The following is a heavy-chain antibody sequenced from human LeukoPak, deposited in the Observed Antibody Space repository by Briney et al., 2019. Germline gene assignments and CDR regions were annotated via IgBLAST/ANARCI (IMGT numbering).Heavy chain of an antibody. CDR3: ARGPTGWDIVVVVAAPYYYGMDV. D-gene: IGHD2-15*01. J-gene: IGHJ6*02. Sequence: GASVKVSCKASGGTFSSYAISWVRQAPGQGLEWMGGIIPIFGTANYAQKFQGRVTSTADESTSAAYMELSSLRSEDTAVYYCARGPTGWDIVVVVAAPYYYGMDVWGQGTTVTVSS. V-gene: IGHV1-69*13. CDR1: GGTFSSYA. CDR2: IIPIFGTA.